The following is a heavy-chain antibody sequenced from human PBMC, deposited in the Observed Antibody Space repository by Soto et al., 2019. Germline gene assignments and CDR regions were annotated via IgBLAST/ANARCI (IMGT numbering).Heavy chain of an antibody. CDR3: AKDGWGSNWYFDL. CDR1: GCTFSDYG. D-gene: IGHD3-16*01. J-gene: IGHJ2*01. Sequence: QVQVVESGGGVVQPGRSLRLSCAAPGCTFSDYGMHWVRQAPGKGLEWVAVISDDGSKTYYADAVKGRFTISRDNSKNTVTLQMNSLRVQDTAVYYCAKDGWGSNWYFDLWGRGALVTVSS. CDR2: ISDDGSKT. V-gene: IGHV3-30*18.